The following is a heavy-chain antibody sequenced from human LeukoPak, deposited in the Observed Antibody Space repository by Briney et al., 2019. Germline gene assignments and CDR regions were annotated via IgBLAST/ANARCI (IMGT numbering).Heavy chain of an antibody. Sequence: PSETLSLTCAVSGGSISSSNWWSWVRQPPGKGLEWMGEIYHRGSTNYTPSLKSRDTISVDKSKNQSSRKLSSVSAAATAVYYCARAPRSPADLFDPWGQGTLVTVSS. CDR1: GGSISSSNW. D-gene: IGHD2-2*01. J-gene: IGHJ5*02. CDR2: IYHRGST. V-gene: IGHV4-4*02. CDR3: ARAPRSPADLFDP.